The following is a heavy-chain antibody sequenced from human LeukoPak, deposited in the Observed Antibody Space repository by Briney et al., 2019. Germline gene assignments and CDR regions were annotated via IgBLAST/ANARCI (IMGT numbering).Heavy chain of an antibody. CDR3: ARTLTRTFITMIVVVIAPYYYYGMDV. V-gene: IGHV2-70*01. Sequence: SGPTLVNPTQTLTLTCTFCGFSLSTSGMCVSWIRQPPGKALEWLALIDWDDDKYYSTSLKTRLTISKDTSKNQVVLTMTNMDPVDTATYYCARTLTRTFITMIVVVIAPYYYYGMDVWGQGTTVTVSS. CDR1: GFSLSTSGMC. D-gene: IGHD3-22*01. J-gene: IGHJ6*02. CDR2: IDWDDDK.